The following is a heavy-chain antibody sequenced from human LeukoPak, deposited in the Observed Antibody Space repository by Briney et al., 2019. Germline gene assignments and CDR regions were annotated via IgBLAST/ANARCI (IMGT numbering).Heavy chain of an antibody. J-gene: IGHJ4*02. CDR3: AKDVRWQLLPYYYFDY. V-gene: IGHV3-30*18. Sequence: GGSLRLSSAASGFTFSSYGIHWVRQAPGKGLEWVAVISYDGSNKYYADSVKGRFTISRDNSKNTLDLQINSLRDEDTAVYYCAKDVRWQLLPYYYFDYWGQGTLVTVSS. CDR2: ISYDGSNK. D-gene: IGHD2-15*01. CDR1: GFTFSSYG.